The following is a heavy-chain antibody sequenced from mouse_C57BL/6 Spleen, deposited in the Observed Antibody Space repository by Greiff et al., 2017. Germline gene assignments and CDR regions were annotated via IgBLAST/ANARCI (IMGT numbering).Heavy chain of an antibody. D-gene: IGHD2-3*01. V-gene: IGHV7-3*01. Sequence: EVHLVESGGGLVQPGGSLSLSCAASGFTFTDYYMSWVRQPPGKALEWLGFIRNKANGYTTEYSASVKGRFTISRDNSQSILYLLMNALRAEDSATYYCARSHDGYYDAMDYWSQGTSVTVSS. CDR3: ARSHDGYYDAMDY. CDR2: IRNKANGYTT. CDR1: GFTFTDYY. J-gene: IGHJ4*01.